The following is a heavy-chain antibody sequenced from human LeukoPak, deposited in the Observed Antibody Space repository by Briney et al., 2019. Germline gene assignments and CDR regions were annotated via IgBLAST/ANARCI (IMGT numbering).Heavy chain of an antibody. CDR1: GGSISSGGYS. V-gene: IGHV4-61*08. D-gene: IGHD1-26*01. Sequence: KPSETLSLTCAVSGGSISSGGYSWSWIRQPPGKGLEWIGYIYYSGSTNYNPSLKSRVTISVDTSKNQFSLKLSSVTAADTAVYYCAREEEWATLFDYWGQGTLVTVSS. CDR3: AREEEWATLFDY. J-gene: IGHJ4*02. CDR2: IYYSGST.